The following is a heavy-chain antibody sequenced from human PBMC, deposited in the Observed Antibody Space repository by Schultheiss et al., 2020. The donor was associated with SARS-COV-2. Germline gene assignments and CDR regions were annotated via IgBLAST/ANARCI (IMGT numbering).Heavy chain of an antibody. D-gene: IGHD3-3*01. J-gene: IGHJ6*02. Sequence: GGSLRLSCAASGFTFSSYGMHWVRQAPGKGLEWVAVIWYDGSNKYYADSVKGRFTISRDNSKNSLYLQMNSLRAEDTAVYYCTTGGITIFGVVPDVWGQGTTVTVSS. CDR3: TTGGITIFGVVPDV. CDR2: IWYDGSNK. V-gene: IGHV3-33*01. CDR1: GFTFSSYG.